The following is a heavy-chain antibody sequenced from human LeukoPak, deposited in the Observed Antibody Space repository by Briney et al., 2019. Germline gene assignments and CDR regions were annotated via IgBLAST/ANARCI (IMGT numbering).Heavy chain of an antibody. V-gene: IGHV1-69*05. J-gene: IGHJ3*02. D-gene: IGHD2-15*01. Sequence: ASVKVSCKASGGTFSSYAISWVRQAPGQGLEWMGGIIPIFGTANYAQKFQGRVTITTDESTSTAYMELSSLRSEDTAVYYCASTGLLQNAFDIWGQGTMVTVSS. CDR2: IIPIFGTA. CDR1: GGTFSSYA. CDR3: ASTGLLQNAFDI.